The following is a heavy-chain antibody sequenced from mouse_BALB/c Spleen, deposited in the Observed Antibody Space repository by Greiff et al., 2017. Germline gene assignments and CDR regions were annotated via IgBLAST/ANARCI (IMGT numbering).Heavy chain of an antibody. Sequence: VQLVESGSELRSPGSSVKLSCKDFDLEVFPIAYMSLVRQKPGHGFEWIGDILPSIGRNIYGEKFEDKATLDADTVSNTAYLELNSLTSEDSAIYYGAREGIYYGSSSSSLDYWGQGTTLTVSS. V-gene: IGHV15-2*02. CDR1: DLEVFPIAY. J-gene: IGHJ2*01. D-gene: IGHD1-1*01. CDR3: AREGIYYGSSSSSLDY. CDR2: ILPSIGRN.